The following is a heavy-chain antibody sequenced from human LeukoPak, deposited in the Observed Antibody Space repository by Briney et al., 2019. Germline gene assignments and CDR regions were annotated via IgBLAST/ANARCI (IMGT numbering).Heavy chain of an antibody. J-gene: IGHJ3*02. CDR3: ARDPGGSGWGAFDI. Sequence: PGGSLRLSCAASGFDFSEFFMAWVRQVPGKGLEWVANIKPDGSETYYVGSVKGRFTISRDNAENSLYLQMNSLRAEDTAVFYCARDPGGSGWGAFDIWGQGTLVSVSS. CDR2: IKPDGSET. CDR1: GFDFSEFF. D-gene: IGHD4-23*01. V-gene: IGHV3-7*05.